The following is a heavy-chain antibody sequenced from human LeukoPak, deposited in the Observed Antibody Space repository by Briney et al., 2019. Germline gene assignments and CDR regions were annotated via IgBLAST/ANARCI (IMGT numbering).Heavy chain of an antibody. CDR1: GFTFSTYG. D-gene: IGHD6-6*01. Sequence: GGSLRLFCSASGFTFSTYGMNWVRQAPGKGLEWVSTIITNGAATYYTESVKGRFTISRDNYKNTLFLQMNSLRAEDTAIYYCAKGQSTIATRSFDSWGQGTLVTVSS. CDR3: AKGQSTIATRSFDS. CDR2: IITNGAAT. V-gene: IGHV3-23*01. J-gene: IGHJ4*02.